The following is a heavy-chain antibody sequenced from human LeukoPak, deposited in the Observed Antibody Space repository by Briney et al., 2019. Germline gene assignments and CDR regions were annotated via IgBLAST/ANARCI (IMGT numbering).Heavy chain of an antibody. CDR1: GGSVSSGSYY. J-gene: IGHJ5*02. V-gene: IGHV4-61*01. CDR3: ARGFGDWGLSWFDP. CDR2: IYYSGSA. Sequence: SETLSLTCTVSGGSVSSGSYYWSWIRQPPGKGLEWIGYIYYSGSAKYNPSLKSRVTISIDTSKNQFSLKLTSVTAADTAVYYCARGFGDWGLSWFDPWGQGTLVTVSS. D-gene: IGHD3-10*01.